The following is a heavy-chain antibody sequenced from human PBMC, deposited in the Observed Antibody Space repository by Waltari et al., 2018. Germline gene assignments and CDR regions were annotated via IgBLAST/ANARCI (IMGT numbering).Heavy chain of an antibody. CDR2: IGSSGSTI. Sequence: EVQLVESGGTLVQPGGSLRLSCVASAFTFSDYELNWVAQVPGKGLEGVSYIGSSGSTIYYADSVRGRFTISRDNAKNSLYLEMSSLRAEDTALYYCARDGGAYCNGGNCSPFEQWGQGTLVTVSS. V-gene: IGHV3-48*03. CDR1: AFTFSDYE. J-gene: IGHJ4*02. D-gene: IGHD2-15*01. CDR3: ARDGGAYCNGGNCSPFEQ.